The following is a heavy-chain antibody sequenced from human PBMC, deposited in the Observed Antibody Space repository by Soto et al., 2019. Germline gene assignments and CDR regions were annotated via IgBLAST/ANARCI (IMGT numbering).Heavy chain of an antibody. Sequence: TLSLTCTVSGGSIGGGGYSWIWIRQHPGKGLEWIGYIYYSGSTYYNSSLKSRVTISVDTSKNQFSLKLSSVTAADTAVYYCARAPKNTAMAPSGLRDAFDIWGQGTIVTVSS. J-gene: IGHJ3*02. V-gene: IGHV4-31*03. D-gene: IGHD5-18*01. CDR3: ARAPKNTAMAPSGLRDAFDI. CDR2: IYYSGST. CDR1: GGSIGGGGYS.